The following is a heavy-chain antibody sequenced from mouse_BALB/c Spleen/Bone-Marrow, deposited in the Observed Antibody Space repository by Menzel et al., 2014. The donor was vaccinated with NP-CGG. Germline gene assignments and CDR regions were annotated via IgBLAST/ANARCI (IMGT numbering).Heavy chain of an antibody. Sequence: QVQLQHPGAELVRPGASVTLSCKASGYTFTDYEMHWLKQTPVHGLEWIGAIDPETGSTAYNQKFKGRATLTTDKSSSTAYMELRSLTSEDSAVYYCTRLDSSGYCAYWGQGTLVTVSA. D-gene: IGHD3-2*02. CDR1: GYTFTDYE. J-gene: IGHJ3*01. CDR2: IDPETGST. V-gene: IGHV1-15*01. CDR3: TRLDSSGYCAY.